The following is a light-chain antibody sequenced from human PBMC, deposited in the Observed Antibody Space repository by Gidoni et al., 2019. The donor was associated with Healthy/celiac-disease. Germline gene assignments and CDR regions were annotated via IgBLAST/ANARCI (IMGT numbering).Light chain of an antibody. CDR3: QQYGSSPH. Sequence: ESVLTQSPGTLSLSPGERATLSCRASQRVSSSYLAWYQQKPGQAPRLLIYGASSRATGIQYSFSGSGSETAFTLTIRRLEPDAFAVYYCQQYGSSPHFGGGTKVEIK. V-gene: IGKV3-20*01. CDR1: QRVSSSY. J-gene: IGKJ4*01. CDR2: GAS.